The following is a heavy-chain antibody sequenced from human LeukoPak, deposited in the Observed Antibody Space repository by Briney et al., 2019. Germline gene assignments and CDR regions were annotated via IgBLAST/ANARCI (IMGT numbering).Heavy chain of an antibody. J-gene: IGHJ6*02. V-gene: IGHV1-46*01. CDR3: ARDVSSNSWYSFHYYYYGMDV. D-gene: IGHD6-13*01. Sequence: GASVKVSCKASGYTFTSYYMHWVRQAPGQGLEWMGIINPSGGSTSYAQKFQGRVTMTRDTSTSTVYMELSSLRSEDTAVYYCARDVSSNSWYSFHYYYYGMDVWGQGTTVTVSS. CDR1: GYTFTSYY. CDR2: INPSGGST.